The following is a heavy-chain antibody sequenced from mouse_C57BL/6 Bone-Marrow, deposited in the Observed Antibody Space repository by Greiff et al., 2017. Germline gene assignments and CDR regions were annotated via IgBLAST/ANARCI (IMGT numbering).Heavy chain of an antibody. CDR2: INPSSGYT. J-gene: IGHJ3*01. CDR3: ARRQLRLRAWFAY. V-gene: IGHV1-7*01. D-gene: IGHD3-2*02. Sequence: VQLQQSGAELAKPGASVKLSCKASGYTFTSYWMHWVKQRPGQGLEWIGYINPSSGYTKYNQKFKDKATLTADKSSSTAYMQLSSLTYEDSAVYYCARRQLRLRAWFAYWGQGTLVTVSA. CDR1: GYTFTSYW.